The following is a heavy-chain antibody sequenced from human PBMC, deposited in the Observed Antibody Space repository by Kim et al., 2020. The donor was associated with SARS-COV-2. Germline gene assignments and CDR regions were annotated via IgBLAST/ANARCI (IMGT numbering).Heavy chain of an antibody. Sequence: ASVKVSCKASGYTFATYDINWVRQAAGQGLEWMGWVNPNSGNTGYAQKFQGRVTMTRDTSISTAYMELSSLRPEDTAVYYCARGEAASYDALIDYYKPHYGMDVWGQGTTVTVSS. V-gene: IGHV1-8*01. J-gene: IGHJ6*02. CDR3: ARGEAASYDALIDYYKPHYGMDV. D-gene: IGHD3-9*01. CDR1: GYTFATYD. CDR2: VNPNSGNT.